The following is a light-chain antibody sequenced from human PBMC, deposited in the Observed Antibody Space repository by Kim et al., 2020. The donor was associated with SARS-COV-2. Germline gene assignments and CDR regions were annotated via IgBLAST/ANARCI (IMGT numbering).Light chain of an antibody. Sequence: DIQMTQSPSSLSASVGDRVTITCQSSQDISNYLNWYQQKPGKAPKLLIYVAYNLETGVPSRFSGSGSGIDFTFTISSLQPEDIATYYCQQYDNLFTFGPGTKVDIK. V-gene: IGKV1-33*01. CDR1: QDISNY. CDR2: VAY. J-gene: IGKJ3*01. CDR3: QQYDNLFT.